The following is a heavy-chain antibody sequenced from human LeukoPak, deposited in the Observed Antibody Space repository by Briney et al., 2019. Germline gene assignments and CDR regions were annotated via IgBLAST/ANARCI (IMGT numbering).Heavy chain of an antibody. V-gene: IGHV1-69*13. CDR1: GGTFSSYA. D-gene: IGHD6-19*01. J-gene: IGHJ4*02. CDR3: ARGHSDSGWGHYDY. CDR2: IIPIFGTA. Sequence: AASVKVSCKASGGTFSSYAISWVRQAPGQGLEWMGGIIPIFGTANYAQKFQGRVTITADESTSTAYMELSSLRSEDTAVYYCARGHSDSGWGHYDYWGQGTLVTVSS.